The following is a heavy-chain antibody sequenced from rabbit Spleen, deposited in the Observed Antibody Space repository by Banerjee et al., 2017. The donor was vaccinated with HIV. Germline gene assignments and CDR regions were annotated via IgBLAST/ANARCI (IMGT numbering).Heavy chain of an antibody. Sequence: QEQLVESGGGLVQPGGSLKLSCKASRFDFTTYSMSWVRQAPGKGLEWIGYIDPIFGTTSYASWVNGRFTISSDNAQNTVDLQMTSLTAADTATYFCARDGAGGSYFALWGPGTLVTVS. V-gene: IGHV1S47*01. CDR1: RFDFTTYS. D-gene: IGHD8-1*01. CDR3: ARDGAGGSYFAL. J-gene: IGHJ4*01. CDR2: IDPIFGTT.